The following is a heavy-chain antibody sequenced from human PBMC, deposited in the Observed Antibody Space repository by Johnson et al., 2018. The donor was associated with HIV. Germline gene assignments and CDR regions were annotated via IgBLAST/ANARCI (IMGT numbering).Heavy chain of an antibody. V-gene: IGHV3-30*04. CDR1: GFTFSSYA. D-gene: IGHD6-6*01. Sequence: QVQLVESGGGVVQPGRSLRLSCAASGFTFSSYAMHWVRQAPGKGLEWVAVISYDGSNKYYADSVKGRFTISRDNSKNTLYLQMNSLRAEDTAVYYCAGAERSSSGVDAFDIWGQGTMVTVSS. CDR3: AGAERSSSGVDAFDI. CDR2: ISYDGSNK. J-gene: IGHJ3*02.